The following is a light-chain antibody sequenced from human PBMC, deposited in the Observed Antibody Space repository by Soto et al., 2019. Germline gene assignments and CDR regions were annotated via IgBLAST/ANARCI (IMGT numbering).Light chain of an antibody. CDR2: AAS. V-gene: IGKV1-12*02. Sequence: DSQMTQSPSSVSASVGDRVTITCRASQGISSWLAWYQQKPGTDPKLLIYAASSSQSGVTSRFSGGGSGKEFTLTISSLQPEDCASYYCEQANSLPSAFGPGTKVDIK. J-gene: IGKJ3*01. CDR1: QGISSW. CDR3: EQANSLPSA.